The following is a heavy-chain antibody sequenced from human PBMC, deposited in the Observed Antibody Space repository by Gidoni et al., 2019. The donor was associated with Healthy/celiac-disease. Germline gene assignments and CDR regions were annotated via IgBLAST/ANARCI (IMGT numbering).Heavy chain of an antibody. CDR1: GFTFSSYG. J-gene: IGHJ4*02. Sequence: QVQLVESGGGVVQPGRSLRLSCAASGFTFSSYGMHWVRQAPGKGLEGVAFIWYDGSNKYYADSVKGRFTISRDNSKNTLYLQMNSLRAEDTAVYYCARDVFGSGSYYKHFDYWGQGTLVTVSS. D-gene: IGHD3-10*01. CDR2: IWYDGSNK. CDR3: ARDVFGSGSYYKHFDY. V-gene: IGHV3-33*01.